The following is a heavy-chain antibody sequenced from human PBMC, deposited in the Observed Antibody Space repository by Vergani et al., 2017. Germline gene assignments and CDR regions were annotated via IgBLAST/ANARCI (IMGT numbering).Heavy chain of an antibody. CDR3: ARILIAARDYSAFDI. CDR2: IYSGGST. J-gene: IGHJ3*02. V-gene: IGHV3-53*04. CDR1: GFTVSSNY. Sequence: EVQLVESGGGLVQPGGSLRLSCAASGFTVSSNYMSWVRQAPGKGLEWVSVIYSGGSTYYADSVKGRFTISRHNSKNTLYLQMNSLRAEDTAVYYCARILIAARDYSAFDIWAQGTMVTVSS. D-gene: IGHD6-6*01.